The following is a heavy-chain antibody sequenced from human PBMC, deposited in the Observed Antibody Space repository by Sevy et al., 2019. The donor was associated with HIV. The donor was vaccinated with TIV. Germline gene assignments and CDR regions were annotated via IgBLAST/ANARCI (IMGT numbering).Heavy chain of an antibody. V-gene: IGHV4-39*01. CDR3: ARLGRGEILYYFDY. CDR2: IYYSGST. D-gene: IGHD3-10*01. J-gene: IGHJ4*02. CDR1: GGSISSSSYY. Sequence: SETLSLTCTVSGGSISSSSYYWGWIRQPPGKGLEWIGNIYYSGSTHYNPSLKSRVTISVDTSKNQFSLKLSSVTAADTAVYYCARLGRGEILYYFDYWGQGTLVTVSS.